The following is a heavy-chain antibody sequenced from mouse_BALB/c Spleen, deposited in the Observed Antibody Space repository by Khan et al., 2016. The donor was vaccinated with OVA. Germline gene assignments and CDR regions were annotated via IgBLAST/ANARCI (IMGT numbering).Heavy chain of an antibody. D-gene: IGHD1-1*01. Sequence: SGPGLVKPSQSLSLTCTVTGYSITTDYAWNWIRQFPGNRLEWMGFISYSGNTKYNPSLKSRIPITRDTSKNQFFLQLKSETAEDTARYYGARVYGGDFDYWGQGTTLTVSS. CDR1: GYSITTDYA. J-gene: IGHJ2*01. V-gene: IGHV3-2*02. CDR2: ISYSGNT. CDR3: ARVYGGDFDY.